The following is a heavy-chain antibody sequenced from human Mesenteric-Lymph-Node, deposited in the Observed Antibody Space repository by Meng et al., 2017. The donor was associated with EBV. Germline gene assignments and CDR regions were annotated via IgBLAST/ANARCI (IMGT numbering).Heavy chain of an antibody. D-gene: IGHD4-17*01. Sequence: HVQLQESGPGLLKPSETLSLTCTVSGGFVSSGTYYWSWIRQPPGKGLEWIGYIYYSGSTNYNPSLKSRVTISVDTSKNQFSLKLSSVTAADTAVYYCATGLYGDYALANWGQGTLVTVSS. CDR3: ATGLYGDYALAN. CDR2: IYYSGST. CDR1: GGFVSSGTYY. J-gene: IGHJ4*02. V-gene: IGHV4-61*01.